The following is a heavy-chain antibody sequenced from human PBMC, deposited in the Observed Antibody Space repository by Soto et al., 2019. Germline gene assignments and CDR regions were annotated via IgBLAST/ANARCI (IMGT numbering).Heavy chain of an antibody. J-gene: IGHJ6*02. D-gene: IGHD6-13*01. Sequence: PGESLKISCKGSGYSFTSYWIGWVRQMPGKGLEWMGIIYPGDSDTRYSPSFQGQVTVSADKSISTAYLQWSSLKASDTAMYYCARTSAAGKYYYGMDVWGQGTTVTVSS. CDR2: IYPGDSDT. CDR3: ARTSAAGKYYYGMDV. CDR1: GYSFTSYW. V-gene: IGHV5-51*01.